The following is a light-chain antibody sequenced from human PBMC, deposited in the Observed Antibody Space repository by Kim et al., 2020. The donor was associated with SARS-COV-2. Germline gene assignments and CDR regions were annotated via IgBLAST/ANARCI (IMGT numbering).Light chain of an antibody. CDR1: QTVSSN. J-gene: IGKJ2*01. V-gene: IGKV3-15*01. CDR3: QQYNNWPPNT. Sequence: SPGARATLSCGASQTVSSNLAWYQQTPGQAPRLLIYGASTRATGIPARFSGSGSGSEFTLTISSLQSEDSAVYYCQQYNNWPPNTFGQGTKLEI. CDR2: GAS.